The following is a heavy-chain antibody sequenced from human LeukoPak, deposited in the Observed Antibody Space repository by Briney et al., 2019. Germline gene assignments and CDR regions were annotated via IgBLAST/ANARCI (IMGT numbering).Heavy chain of an antibody. CDR3: ASRSRSYRCIDH. J-gene: IGHJ4*02. CDR2: IYTSGST. CDR1: GGSISSGSYY. D-gene: IGHD1-26*01. V-gene: IGHV4-61*02. Sequence: SQTLSLTCTVSGGSISSGSYYWSWIRQPAGKGLEWIWRIYTSGSTNYNPSLKSRVTISVDTSKNQFSLKLISVTAADSAVYYGASRSRSYRCIDHWGQGTLVTVSS.